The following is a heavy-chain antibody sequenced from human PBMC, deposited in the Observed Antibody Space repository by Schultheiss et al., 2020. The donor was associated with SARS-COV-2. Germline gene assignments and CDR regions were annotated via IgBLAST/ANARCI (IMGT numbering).Heavy chain of an antibody. Sequence: SQTLSLTCTVSGGSISSYYWSWIRQPPGKGLEWIGYIYYSGSTNYNPSLKSRVTISVDTSKNQFSLKLSSVTAADTAVYYCARARLWFGTRYYGMDVWGQGTTVTVSS. CDR3: ARARLWFGTRYYGMDV. D-gene: IGHD3-10*01. CDR2: IYYSGST. CDR1: GGSISSYY. V-gene: IGHV4-59*01. J-gene: IGHJ6*02.